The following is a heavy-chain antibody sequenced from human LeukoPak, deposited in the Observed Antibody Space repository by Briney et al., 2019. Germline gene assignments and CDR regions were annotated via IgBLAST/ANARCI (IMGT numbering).Heavy chain of an antibody. CDR3: ATENFGLASPFDP. V-gene: IGHV1-24*01. CDR1: GYTLNEVS. J-gene: IGHJ5*02. CDR2: FDSEDGER. D-gene: IGHD3-16*01. Sequence: ASVKVSCKVAGYTLNEVSMHWVRQAPGKGLEWMGGFDSEDGERIYAQKFQGRVTMTEDTSTDTTYMELSSLTSEDTAMYYCATENFGLASPFDPWGQGTLVTVSS.